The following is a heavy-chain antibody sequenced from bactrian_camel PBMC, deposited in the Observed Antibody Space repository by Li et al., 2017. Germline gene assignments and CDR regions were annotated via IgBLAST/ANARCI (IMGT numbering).Heavy chain of an antibody. J-gene: IGHJ4*01. CDR3: TSSQALAACDNPLAYPY. Sequence: VESGGGSVQAGGSLTLSCQASGYEKRYSQYSLGWFRQAPGKSREGVAAMNRDGTLSHARSLKGRFTISRDNTKNTVYLQMNSQKPEDTAMYYCTSSQALAACDNPLAYPYWGQGTQVTVS. V-gene: IGHV3S53*01. CDR2: MNRDGTL. CDR1: GYEKRYSQYS. D-gene: IGHD1*01.